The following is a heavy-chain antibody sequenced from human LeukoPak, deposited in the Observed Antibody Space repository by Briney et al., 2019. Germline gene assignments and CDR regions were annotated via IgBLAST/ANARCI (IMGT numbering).Heavy chain of an antibody. CDR3: ARGLFVVVPAAIVSDFDY. CDR2: IWYDGSNK. Sequence: GGPLRLSCAASGFTFSSYSMNWVRQAPGKGLEWVAVIWYDGSNKYYADSVKGRFTISRDNSKNTLYLRMNSLRAEDTAVYYCARGLFVVVPAAIVSDFDYWGQGALVTVSS. CDR1: GFTFSSYS. J-gene: IGHJ4*02. D-gene: IGHD2-2*01. V-gene: IGHV3-33*08.